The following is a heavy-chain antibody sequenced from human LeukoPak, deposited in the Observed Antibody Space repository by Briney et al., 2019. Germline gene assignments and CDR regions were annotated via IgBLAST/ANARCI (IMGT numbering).Heavy chain of an antibody. J-gene: IGHJ5*02. Sequence: GGSLRLSCAASGFTFSSYAMHWVRQAPGKGLEWVAVISYDGSNEYYADSVKGRFTISRDNSKNTLYLQMNSLRAEDTAVYYCARETGYSSSWFFPGNWFDPWGQGTLVTVSS. D-gene: IGHD6-13*01. CDR1: GFTFSSYA. CDR3: ARETGYSSSWFFPGNWFDP. CDR2: ISYDGSNE. V-gene: IGHV3-30*04.